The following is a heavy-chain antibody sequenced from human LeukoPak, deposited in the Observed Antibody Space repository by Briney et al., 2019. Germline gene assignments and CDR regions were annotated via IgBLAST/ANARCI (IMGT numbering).Heavy chain of an antibody. J-gene: IGHJ4*02. V-gene: IGHV4-39*01. D-gene: IGHD2-15*01. CDR3: ASHGGGSPGLD. CDR1: GGSISSSSYY. CDR2: TYYSGST. Sequence: SETLSLTCTVSGGSISSSSYYWGWIRQPPGKGLEWIGSTYYSGSTYYNPSLKSRVTISVDTSKNQFSLKLSSVTAADTAVYYCASHGGGSPGLDWGQGTLVTVSS.